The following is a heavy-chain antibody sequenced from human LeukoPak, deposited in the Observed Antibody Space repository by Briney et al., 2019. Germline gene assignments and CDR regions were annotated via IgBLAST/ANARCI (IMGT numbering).Heavy chain of an antibody. V-gene: IGHV4-39*07. CDR3: ARGRGFFPHFDY. CDR1: GNSISSSSYY. CDR2: IYYSGST. J-gene: IGHJ4*02. D-gene: IGHD3-10*01. Sequence: SETLSLTCTVSGNSISSSSYYWGWIRQPPGKGLEWIGSIYYSGSTYYNPSLKSRVTISVDTSKNQFSLKLSSVTAADTAVYYCARGRGFFPHFDYWGQGTLVTVSS.